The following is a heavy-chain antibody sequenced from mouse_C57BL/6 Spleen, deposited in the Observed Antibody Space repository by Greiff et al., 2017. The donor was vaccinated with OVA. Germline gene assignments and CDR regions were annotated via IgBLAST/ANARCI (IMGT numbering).Heavy chain of an antibody. CDR2: INPNNGGT. J-gene: IGHJ2*01. CDR1: GYTFTDYY. CDR3: ARFRSGTYLDY. V-gene: IGHV1-26*01. Sequence: EVKLQQSGPELVKPGASVKISCKASGYTFTDYYMNWVKQSHGKSLEWIGDINPNNGGTSYNQKFKGKATLTVDKSSSTAYMELRSLTSEDSAVYYCARFRSGTYLDYWGQGTTLTVSS. D-gene: IGHD4-1*01.